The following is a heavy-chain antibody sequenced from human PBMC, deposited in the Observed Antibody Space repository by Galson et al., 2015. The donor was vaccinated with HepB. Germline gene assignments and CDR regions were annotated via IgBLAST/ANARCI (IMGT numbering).Heavy chain of an antibody. CDR2: ISGSSSDT. J-gene: IGHJ4*02. V-gene: IGHV3-11*06. CDR3: ARTRAYGSNSFYY. Sequence: SLRLSCAASGFTFSDPYMNWIRQAPGKGLEWLSYISGSSSDTNYADSVKGRFTISRDNAKNSLFLQMNSLRPEDTAVYFCARTRAYGSNSFYYWGQGTLVTVSS. CDR1: GFTFSDPY. D-gene: IGHD4-23*01.